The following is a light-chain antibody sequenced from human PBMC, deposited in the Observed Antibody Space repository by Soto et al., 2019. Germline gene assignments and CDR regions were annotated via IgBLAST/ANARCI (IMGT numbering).Light chain of an antibody. CDR3: QQYSRNPLT. CDR1: QSVSSW. CDR2: KAF. Sequence: DIQMTQSPSTLSASVGDRVTITCRASQSVSSWLAWYQQNPGEVPKLLIYKAFSLESGVPSRFSGSGSGTEYTLTISSLQPDDFVTYYCQQYSRNPLTFGGGTKVEIK. V-gene: IGKV1-5*03. J-gene: IGKJ4*01.